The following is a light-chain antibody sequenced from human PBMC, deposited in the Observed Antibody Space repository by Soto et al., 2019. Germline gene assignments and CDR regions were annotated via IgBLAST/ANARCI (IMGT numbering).Light chain of an antibody. CDR3: ETWDSNSRV. CDR2: IEGSGSY. CDR1: SGRSSNI. V-gene: IGLV4-60*03. Sequence: QAVVTQSSSASASLGSSVKLTCTRSSGRSSNIIAWHQQQPGKAPRYLMKIEGSGSYNKASGAPDRFSGSRSGADRFLSISNVQSEDEADYYCETWDSNSRVFGGGTKLTVL. J-gene: IGLJ2*01.